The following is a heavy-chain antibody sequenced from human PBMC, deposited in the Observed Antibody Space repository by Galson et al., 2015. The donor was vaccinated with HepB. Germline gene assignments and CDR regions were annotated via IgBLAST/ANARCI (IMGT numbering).Heavy chain of an antibody. J-gene: IGHJ4*02. CDR3: ARDGGYCSGSSCPLDY. Sequence: AISGDSVSSNNAAWNWIRQSPSRGLEWLGRTYYRSKWYNDYAVSVKSRITINPDTSKNQFSLQLNSVTPEDTAVYYCARDGGYCSGSSCPLDYWGQGALVTVSS. CDR2: TYYRSKWYN. CDR1: GDSVSSNNAA. D-gene: IGHD2-15*01. V-gene: IGHV6-1*01.